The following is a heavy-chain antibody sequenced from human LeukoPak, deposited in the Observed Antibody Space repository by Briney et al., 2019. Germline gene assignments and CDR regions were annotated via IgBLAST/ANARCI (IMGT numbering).Heavy chain of an antibody. CDR3: AKRVVIKSTDYFYYYIHV. Sequence: PGGSLRLSCAASGFTFNNYPMSWVRQAPGKGLEWTSVISGSSVDTASAEYVKGRFTISRDNSRNTLYLQMNSLRVEDTAVYYCAKRVVIKSTDYFYYYIHVWGKGTTVTVSS. CDR1: GFTFNNYP. J-gene: IGHJ6*03. V-gene: IGHV3-23*01. D-gene: IGHD3-3*01. CDR2: ISGSSVDT.